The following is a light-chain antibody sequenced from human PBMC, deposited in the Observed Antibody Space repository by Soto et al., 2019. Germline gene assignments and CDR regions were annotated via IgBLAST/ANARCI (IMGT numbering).Light chain of an antibody. CDR3: MQSIQLPLT. J-gene: IGKJ4*01. CDR1: QSLLHSNGKTY. V-gene: IGKV2D-29*01. CDR2: EVS. Sequence: EIVMTQSPLSLSATPGQHASICCKSSQSLLHSNGKTYLYWYMKKPGQHTQILIYEVSNRFSGVPDRVSGSGSGTDVTLKISRVEAEDVGVYYCMQSIQLPLTFGGGTKVDIK.